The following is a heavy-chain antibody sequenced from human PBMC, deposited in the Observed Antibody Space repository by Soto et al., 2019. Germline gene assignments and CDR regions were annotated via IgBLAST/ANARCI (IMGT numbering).Heavy chain of an antibody. J-gene: IGHJ6*03. V-gene: IGHV3-11*01. CDR1: GFTFSDYY. D-gene: IGHD5-12*01. Sequence: GGSLRLSCAASGFTFSDYYMSWIRQAPGKGLEWVSYISSSGSTIYYADSVKGRFTISRDNAKNSLYLQMNSLRAEDTAVYYCARDLKGDSGYDSGYYMDVWGKGTTVTVSS. CDR3: ARDLKGDSGYDSGYYMDV. CDR2: ISSSGSTI.